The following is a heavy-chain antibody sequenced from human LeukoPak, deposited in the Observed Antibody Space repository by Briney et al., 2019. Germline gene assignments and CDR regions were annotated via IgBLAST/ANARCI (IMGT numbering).Heavy chain of an antibody. V-gene: IGHV4-61*02. J-gene: IGHJ4*01. CDR3: AAGPLVYYYDY. D-gene: IGHD5/OR15-5a*01. CDR1: GGSITSGRYY. CDR2: TYASGNT. Sequence: TSETLSLTCTVSGGSITSGRYYWSWIRQPAGTGLEWIGRTYASGNTKFNPSLKSRVAISLDTSKNQFSLKLTSVTAADTAVYYCAAGPLVYYYDYWGHGTLVTVSS.